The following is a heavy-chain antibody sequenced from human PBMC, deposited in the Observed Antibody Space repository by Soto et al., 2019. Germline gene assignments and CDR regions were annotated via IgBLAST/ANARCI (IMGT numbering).Heavy chain of an antibody. CDR1: GGSISSSSYY. Sequence: SETLSLTCTVSGGSISSSSYYWGWIRQPPGRGLEWIGSIYYSGSTYYNPSLKSRVTISVDTSKNQFSLKLSSVTTADTAVYYYARRLYYDSSGFEGGGMDVWGQGTTVTVS. V-gene: IGHV4-39*01. J-gene: IGHJ6*02. CDR3: ARRLYYDSSGFEGGGMDV. CDR2: IYYSGST. D-gene: IGHD3-22*01.